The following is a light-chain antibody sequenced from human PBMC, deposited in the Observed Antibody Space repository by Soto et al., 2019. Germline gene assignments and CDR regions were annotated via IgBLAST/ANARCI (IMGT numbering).Light chain of an antibody. Sequence: DIQMTQSPSSLSASVGDRVTITCRASQSITTYLNWYRQKPGKAPKLLIYAASSLQSGVPSRFSGSGSETEFTLTINSLQPDDFATYYCQHYKSYSWTFGQGTKVEIK. V-gene: IGKV1-39*01. J-gene: IGKJ1*01. CDR2: AAS. CDR3: QHYKSYSWT. CDR1: QSITTY.